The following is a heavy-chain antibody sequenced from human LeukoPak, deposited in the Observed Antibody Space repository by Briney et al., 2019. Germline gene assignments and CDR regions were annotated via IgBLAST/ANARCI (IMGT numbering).Heavy chain of an antibody. J-gene: IGHJ6*02. CDR1: GSYW. D-gene: IGHD6-13*01. CDR2: ITGSGGNT. CDR3: AKAASSSWPSYYYGMDV. Sequence: GGSLRLSCAASGSYWMHWVRQAPGKGLEWVSVITGSGGNTYYADSVKGRFTISKDNSKNTVYLQMSSLRVDDTAVYYCAKAASSSWPSYYYGMDVWGQGTTVTVSS. V-gene: IGHV3-23*01.